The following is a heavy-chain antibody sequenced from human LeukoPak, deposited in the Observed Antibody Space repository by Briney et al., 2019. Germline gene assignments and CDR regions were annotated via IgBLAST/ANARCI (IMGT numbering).Heavy chain of an antibody. J-gene: IGHJ4*02. CDR2: IKQDGSEK. CDR3: AGHYTLDY. CDR1: GFTFSDYY. D-gene: IGHD3-3*01. V-gene: IGHV3-7*01. Sequence: GGSLRLSCAASGFTFSDYYMSWIRQAPGKGLEWVANIKQDGSEKYYVDSVKGRFTISRDNAKNSLYLQMNSLRAEDTAVYYCAGHYTLDYWGQGTLVTVSS.